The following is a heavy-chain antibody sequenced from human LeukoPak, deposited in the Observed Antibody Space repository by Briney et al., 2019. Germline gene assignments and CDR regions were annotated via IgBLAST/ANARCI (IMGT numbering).Heavy chain of an antibody. CDR1: GGSISSYY. D-gene: IGHD2-2*01. V-gene: IGHV4-59*01. J-gene: IGHJ4*02. CDR2: IYYSGST. Sequence: SETLSLTCTVSGGSISSYYWSWIRQPPGKGLEWIGYIYYSGSTNYNPPLKSRVTISVDTSKNQFSLKLSSVTAADTAVYYCAALHCSSTSCRNDYWGQGTLVTVSS. CDR3: AALHCSSTSCRNDY.